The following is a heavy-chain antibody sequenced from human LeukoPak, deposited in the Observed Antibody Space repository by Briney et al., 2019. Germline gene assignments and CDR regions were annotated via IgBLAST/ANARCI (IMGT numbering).Heavy chain of an antibody. V-gene: IGHV1-69*13. CDR1: GYTFTGYY. CDR3: AIHKKLYGELFDY. Sequence: SVKVSCKASGYTFTGYYMHWVRQAPGQGLEWMGGIIPIFGTANYAQKFQGRVTITADESTNTAYMELSSLRSEDTAVYYCAIHKKLYGELFDYWGQGTLVTVSS. CDR2: IIPIFGTA. D-gene: IGHD3-10*01. J-gene: IGHJ4*02.